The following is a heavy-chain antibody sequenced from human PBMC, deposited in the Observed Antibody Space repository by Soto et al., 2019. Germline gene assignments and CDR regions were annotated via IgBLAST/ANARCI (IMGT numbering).Heavy chain of an antibody. CDR3: AKVRYSSPMGYYYGLDV. Sequence: AASVKVSCKASRVAFSKFIVTWVRQAPGLGLEWVGGIIPIFGTANYAQKFQGRVTITADESTGTSYMEVNNLSSEDTAVYYCAKVRYSSPMGYYYGLDVWGPVTTLTVSS. D-gene: IGHD6-19*01. CDR1: RVAFSKFI. V-gene: IGHV1-69*13. CDR2: IIPIFGTA. J-gene: IGHJ6*02.